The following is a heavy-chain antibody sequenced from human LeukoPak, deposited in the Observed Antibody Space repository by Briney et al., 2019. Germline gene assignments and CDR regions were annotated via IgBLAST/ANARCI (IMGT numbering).Heavy chain of an antibody. CDR3: AKGSYDYVWGSYRYTPIDY. J-gene: IGHJ4*02. CDR1: GFTFSSYA. CDR2: ISGSGGST. D-gene: IGHD3-16*02. Sequence: GGSLRLSCAASGFTFSSYAMSWVRQAPGKGLEWVSAISGSGGSTYYADSVKGRFTISRDNSKNTLYLQMNSLRAEDTAVYYCAKGSYDYVWGSYRYTPIDYWGQGALVTVSS. V-gene: IGHV3-23*01.